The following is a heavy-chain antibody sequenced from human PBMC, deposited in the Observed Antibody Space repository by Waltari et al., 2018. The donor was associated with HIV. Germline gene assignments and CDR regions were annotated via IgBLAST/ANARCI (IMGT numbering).Heavy chain of an antibody. D-gene: IGHD3-9*01. CDR2: IYYSGST. V-gene: IGHV4-39*01. Sequence: GGSISGSTYYRGWIRQPPGKGLEWIGSIYYSGSTYYNPSLNSRVTISVDTSKNQFSLKLSSVTAADTAVYYCATTLNILSGLNWFDPWGQGTLVTVSS. CDR3: ATTLNILSGLNWFDP. J-gene: IGHJ5*02. CDR1: GGSISGSTYY.